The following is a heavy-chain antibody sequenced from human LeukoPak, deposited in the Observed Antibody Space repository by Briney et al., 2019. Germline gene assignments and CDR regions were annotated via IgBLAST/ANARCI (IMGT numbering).Heavy chain of an antibody. Sequence: GGSLRLFCAASGFTFSSYAMNWVRQAPGKGLEWVSSISSSSSYIYYADSVKGRFTISRDNAKNSLYLQMNSLRAEDTAVYYCARLLSGTLDYWGQGTLVTVSS. J-gene: IGHJ4*02. CDR3: ARLLSGTLDY. CDR1: GFTFSSYA. CDR2: ISSSSSYI. D-gene: IGHD1-26*01. V-gene: IGHV3-21*01.